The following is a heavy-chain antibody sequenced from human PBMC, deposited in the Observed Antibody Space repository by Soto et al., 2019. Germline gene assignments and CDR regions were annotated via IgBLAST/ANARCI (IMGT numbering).Heavy chain of an antibody. J-gene: IGHJ3*02. CDR3: VADYVATDTFDI. CDR2: ISYDGNNK. CDR1: GFTFSSYG. D-gene: IGHD3-10*02. Sequence: QTGGSLRLSCAASGFTFSSYGMHWVRQAPGKGLEWAAVISYDGNNKYYAESVKGRFTISRDTSMNTLYLQMNSLRPEDTAVYYCVADYVATDTFDIWGRGTMVTVSS. V-gene: IGHV3-30*03.